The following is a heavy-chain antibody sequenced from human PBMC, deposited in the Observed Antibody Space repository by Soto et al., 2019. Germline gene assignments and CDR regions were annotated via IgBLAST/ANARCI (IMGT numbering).Heavy chain of an antibody. D-gene: IGHD2-2*01. CDR1: GCSIISSNYY. Sequence: SDTLSLSCTVSGCSIISSNYYWGWTRQPPGKGLEWIGSLYYSGSTYYNPSLKSRVTTSVYTSKNQFSLKLSSVTAADTAVYYCARTYVTDMVVLPATKDYMDVWGKGTTVT. V-gene: IGHV4-39*01. CDR3: ARTYVTDMVVLPATKDYMDV. CDR2: LYYSGST. J-gene: IGHJ6*03.